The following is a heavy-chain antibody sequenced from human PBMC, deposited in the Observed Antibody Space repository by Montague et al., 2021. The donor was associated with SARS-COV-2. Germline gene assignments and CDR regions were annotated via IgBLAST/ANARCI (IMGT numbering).Heavy chain of an antibody. CDR2: IYYSGST. V-gene: IGHV4-59*01. Sequence: SETLSLTCTVSGGSISSYYWSWIRQPPGKGLEWIGYIYYSGSTNYNPSLKSRVTISVDTSKNQFSLKLSSVTAADTAVYYCAREGVVRGVNPHYYYGMDVWGQGTTVTVSS. CDR3: AREGVVRGVNPHYYYGMDV. D-gene: IGHD3-10*01. CDR1: GGSISSYY. J-gene: IGHJ6*02.